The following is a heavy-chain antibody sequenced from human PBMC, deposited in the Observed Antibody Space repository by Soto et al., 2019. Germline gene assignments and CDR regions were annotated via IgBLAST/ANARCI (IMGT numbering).Heavy chain of an antibody. D-gene: IGHD6-19*01. CDR2: ISGSGDST. CDR3: AKERSSGWSLDY. J-gene: IGHJ4*02. V-gene: IGHV3-23*01. CDR1: GFTFSTYA. Sequence: EVQLLESGGGLVQPGGSLRLSCAASGFTFSTYAMNWGRQAPGKGLEWVSGISGSGDSTYYADSVKGRFTVSRDNSKNTLYLQMNSLRAEDTVVFYCAKERSSGWSLDYWGQGTLVTVSS.